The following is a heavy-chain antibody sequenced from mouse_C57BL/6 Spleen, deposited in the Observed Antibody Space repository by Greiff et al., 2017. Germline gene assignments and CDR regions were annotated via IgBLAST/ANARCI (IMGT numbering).Heavy chain of an antibody. Sequence: EVHLVESGGDLVKPGGSLKLSCAASGFTFSSYGMSWVRQTPDKRLEWVATISSGGSYTYYPDSVKGRFTISRDNAKNTLYLQMSSLKSEDTAMYYCARQEGSLDYWGQGTTLTVSS. V-gene: IGHV5-6*01. CDR1: GFTFSSYG. CDR2: ISSGGSYT. CDR3: ARQEGSLDY. D-gene: IGHD6-2*01. J-gene: IGHJ2*01.